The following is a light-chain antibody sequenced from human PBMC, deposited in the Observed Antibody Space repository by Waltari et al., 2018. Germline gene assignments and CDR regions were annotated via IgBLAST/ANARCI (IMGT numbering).Light chain of an antibody. Sequence: QSGLTQPPSVSGAPGQRVTISCTGSSSNIGAGYDVHWYQLLPGTAPKLLIYGNSNRPSGVPDRFSGSKSGTSASLAITGLQAEDEADYYCQSYDSSLSGSVLGGGTKLTVL. V-gene: IGLV1-40*01. J-gene: IGLJ2*01. CDR2: GNS. CDR1: SSNIGAGYD. CDR3: QSYDSSLSGSV.